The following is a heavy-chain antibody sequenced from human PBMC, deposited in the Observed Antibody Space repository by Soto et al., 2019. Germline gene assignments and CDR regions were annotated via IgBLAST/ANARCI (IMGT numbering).Heavy chain of an antibody. CDR1: GYTFSGHY. D-gene: IGHD6-13*01. V-gene: IGHV1-2*02. CDR2: INPKSGGT. J-gene: IGHJ4*02. CDR3: AIGLYSSPAYFFDS. Sequence: QVQLVQSGAEVRKPGASVKVSCNVTGYTFSGHYLHWVRQAPGQGLEWMGWINPKSGGTNYAQKFQDRVTMTADTSVSAASMELTSLRYDDTAVFYCAIGLYSSPAYFFDSWGQGTRVTVSS.